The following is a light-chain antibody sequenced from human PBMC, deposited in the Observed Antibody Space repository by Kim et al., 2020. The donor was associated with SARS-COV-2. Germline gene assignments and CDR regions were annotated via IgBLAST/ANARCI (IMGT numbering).Light chain of an antibody. CDR2: QDG. CDR1: RFGDKY. V-gene: IGLV3-1*01. Sequence: SYELTQPPSVSVSPGQTARITCSGDRFGDKYVCWYQLKPGLSPVLVIYQDGKRPSGIPERFSGSNSGITATLTIRETQAVDEADYYCQTWDSSTVVFGGG. CDR3: QTWDSSTVV. J-gene: IGLJ2*01.